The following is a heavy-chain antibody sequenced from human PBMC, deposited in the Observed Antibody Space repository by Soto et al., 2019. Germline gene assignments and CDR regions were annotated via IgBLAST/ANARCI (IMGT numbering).Heavy chain of an antibody. CDR2: IIPILGIA. CDR1: GGTFSSYT. V-gene: IGHV1-69*02. J-gene: IGHJ3*02. D-gene: IGHD3-22*01. Sequence: QVQLVQSGAEVKKPGSSVKVSCKASGGTFSSYTISWVRQAPGRGLEWMGRIIPILGIANYAQKFQGRVTITADKSTSTAYMELSSLRSEDTAVYYCARVIGGVITMIVDNAFDIWGQGTMVTVSS. CDR3: ARVIGGVITMIVDNAFDI.